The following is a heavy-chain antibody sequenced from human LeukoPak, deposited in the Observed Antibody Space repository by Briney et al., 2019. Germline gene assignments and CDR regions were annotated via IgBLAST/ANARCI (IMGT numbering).Heavy chain of an antibody. CDR3: ARGGAYYDYVWGSYRILDY. CDR2: IGTAGDT. J-gene: IGHJ4*02. V-gene: IGHV3-13*01. CDR1: GFTFSSYA. Sequence: PGGSLRLSCAASGFTFSSYAMSWVRQATGKGLEWVSAIGTAGDTYYPGSVKGRFTISRENAKNSLYLQMNSLRAGDTAVYYCARGGAYYDYVWGSYRILDYWGQGTLVTVSS. D-gene: IGHD3-16*02.